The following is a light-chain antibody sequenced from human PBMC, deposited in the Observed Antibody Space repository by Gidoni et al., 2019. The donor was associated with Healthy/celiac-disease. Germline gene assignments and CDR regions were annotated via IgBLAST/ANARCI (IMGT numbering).Light chain of an antibody. J-gene: IGLJ1*01. CDR2: GTS. CDR3: QSYDSSLYV. CDR1: SSNIGAGYD. V-gene: IGLV1-40*01. Sequence: QSVLTHPPSVSGAPGQRVTISCTGSSSNIGAGYDVHWYQQLPGTAPKLLIYGTSNRPSGVPDRFSGSKSGTSASLAITGLQAEDEADYYCQSYDSSLYVFGTGTKVTVL.